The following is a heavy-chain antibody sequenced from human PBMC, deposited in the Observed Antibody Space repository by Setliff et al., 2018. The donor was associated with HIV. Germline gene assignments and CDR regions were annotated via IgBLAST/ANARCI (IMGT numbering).Heavy chain of an antibody. CDR2: INPNSGGT. CDR1: GYTFTGYY. J-gene: IGHJ4*02. CDR3: ARDPAYDYAWGSYRYGYYFDY. Sequence: ASVKVSCKASGYTFTGYYMHWVRQAPGQGLEWMGRINPNSGGTNYAQKFQGRVTMTRDTSISTAYMELSRLRSDDTAVYYCARDPAYDYAWGSYRYGYYFDYWGQGTLVTVTS. D-gene: IGHD3-16*02. V-gene: IGHV1-2*06.